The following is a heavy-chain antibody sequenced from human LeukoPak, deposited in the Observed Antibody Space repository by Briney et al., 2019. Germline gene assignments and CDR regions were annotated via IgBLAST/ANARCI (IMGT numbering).Heavy chain of an antibody. J-gene: IGHJ6*03. CDR3: ARDRRSGGNYYYYYMDV. CDR2: IYTSGST. D-gene: IGHD4-23*01. Sequence: PSQTLSLTCTVSGGSISSGSYYWSWIRQPAGKGLEWIVRIYTSGSTNYNPSLKSRVTIAVDTYKNQFSLKLSSVTAADTAVYYCARDRRSGGNYYYYYMDVWGKGTTVTISS. V-gene: IGHV4-61*02. CDR1: GGSISSGSYY.